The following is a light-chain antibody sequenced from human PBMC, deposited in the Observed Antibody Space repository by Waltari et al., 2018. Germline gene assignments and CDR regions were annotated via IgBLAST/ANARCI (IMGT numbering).Light chain of an antibody. CDR1: SSNIGAGYD. CDR2: GNS. V-gene: IGLV1-40*01. CDR3: QSYDSGLSGSV. Sequence: QSVLTQPPSVSGAPGQRVTISCTGSSSNIGAGYDVHWYQQLPGTAPKLLIYGNSNRPARVPDRFSGSKSGTSASLAIAALQAQDEADYYCQSYDSGLSGSVFGGGTKLTVL. J-gene: IGLJ2*01.